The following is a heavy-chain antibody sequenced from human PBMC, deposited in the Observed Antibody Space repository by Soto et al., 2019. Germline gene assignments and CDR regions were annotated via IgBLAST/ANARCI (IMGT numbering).Heavy chain of an antibody. V-gene: IGHV3-33*01. J-gene: IGHJ3*02. D-gene: IGHD6-13*01. Sequence: QVQLVESGGGVVQPGRSLRLSCAASGFTFSSYGMHWVRQAPGKGLEWVAVIWYDGSNKYYADSVKGRFTISRDNSKTTLYLQMNSLRAEDTAVYYCARERYSSSPPGAFDIWGQGTMVTVSS. CDR1: GFTFSSYG. CDR2: IWYDGSNK. CDR3: ARERYSSSPPGAFDI.